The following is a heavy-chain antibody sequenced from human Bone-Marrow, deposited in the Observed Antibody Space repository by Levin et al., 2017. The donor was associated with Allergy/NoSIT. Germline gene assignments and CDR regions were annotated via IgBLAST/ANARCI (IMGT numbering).Heavy chain of an antibody. CDR2: YDPENGET. J-gene: IGHJ6*02. D-gene: IGHD3-16*02. V-gene: IGHV1-24*01. Sequence: ASVKVSCKVSGFSLTETSMQWVRQAPGKGLEWMGGYDPENGETIFSQKLQGRVTMTEDRSTDTAYMELSSLRSEDTAVYYCARGVMIRFGGVIAAYAMDVWGQGTTVAVSS. CDR3: ARGVMIRFGGVIAAYAMDV. CDR1: GFSLTETS.